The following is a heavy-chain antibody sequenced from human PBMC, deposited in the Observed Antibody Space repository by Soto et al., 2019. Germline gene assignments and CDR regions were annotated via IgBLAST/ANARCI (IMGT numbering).Heavy chain of an antibody. CDR1: GFTFSSYG. J-gene: IGHJ4*02. D-gene: IGHD3-10*01. Sequence: GGSLRLSCAASGFTFSSYGMHWVRQAPGKGLEWVAVISYDGSNKYYADSVKGRFTISRDNSKNTLYLQMNSLRAEDTAVYYCAKSFGASPPALDYWGQGTLVTVSS. CDR3: AKSFGASPPALDY. CDR2: ISYDGSNK. V-gene: IGHV3-30*18.